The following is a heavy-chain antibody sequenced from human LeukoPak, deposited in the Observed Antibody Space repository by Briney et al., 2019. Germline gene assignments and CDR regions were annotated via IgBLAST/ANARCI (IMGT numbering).Heavy chain of an antibody. V-gene: IGHV5-51*01. CDR1: GYSFTSYW. CDR3: ARPSYYYDSSGYPYYYGMDV. J-gene: IGHJ6*02. Sequence: LGESLKISCKGSGYSFTSYWIGWVRQMPGKGLEWMGIIYPDDSDTRYSPSFQGQVTISADKSISTAYLQWSSLKASDTAMYYCARPSYYYDSSGYPYYYGMDVWGQGTTVTVSS. D-gene: IGHD3-22*01. CDR2: IYPDDSDT.